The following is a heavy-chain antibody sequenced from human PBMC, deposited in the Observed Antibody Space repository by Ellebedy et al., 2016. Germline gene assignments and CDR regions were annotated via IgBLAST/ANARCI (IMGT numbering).Heavy chain of an antibody. J-gene: IGHJ5*02. CDR3: AAMGSLGYCSGGSCSGPRYDP. Sequence: ASVKVSCKASGYTFTSYYMHWVRQAPGQGLEWMGIINPSGGSTSYAQKFQERVTITRDMSTSTAYMELSSLRSEDTAVYYCAAMGSLGYCSGGSCSGPRYDPWGQGTLVTVSS. D-gene: IGHD2-15*01. V-gene: IGHV1-46*01. CDR2: INPSGGST. CDR1: GYTFTSYY.